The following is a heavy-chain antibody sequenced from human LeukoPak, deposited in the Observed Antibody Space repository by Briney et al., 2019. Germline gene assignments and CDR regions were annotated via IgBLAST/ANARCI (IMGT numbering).Heavy chain of an antibody. CDR1: GFSFTSYW. V-gene: IGHV3-7*01. J-gene: IGHJ4*02. Sequence: PGGSLRLSCAASGFSFTSYWMTWVRQAPGKGLEWVANIKQDGSEKYYVDSVKGRFTVSRDNAKNSLYLQMNSLRVEDTAVYYCAREPRSYWGGNFDFWGQGTLVTVSS. CDR2: IKQDGSEK. CDR3: AREPRSYWGGNFDF. D-gene: IGHD3-10*01.